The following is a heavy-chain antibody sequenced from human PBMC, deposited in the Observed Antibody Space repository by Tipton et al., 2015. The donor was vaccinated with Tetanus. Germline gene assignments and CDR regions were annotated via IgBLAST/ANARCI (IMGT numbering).Heavy chain of an antibody. D-gene: IGHD3-22*01. J-gene: IGHJ5*02. Sequence: TLSLTCTVSGGSISRGSYYWGWIRQPPGKGLEWIGNVLYSARTYYNPSLQSRVTISADSSKNQFSLTLNSVTAADTAVYYCAKGAARYYYDLSLPTWGQGTLVTVSS. V-gene: IGHV4-39*01. CDR3: AKGAARYYYDLSLPT. CDR1: GGSISRGSYY. CDR2: VLYSART.